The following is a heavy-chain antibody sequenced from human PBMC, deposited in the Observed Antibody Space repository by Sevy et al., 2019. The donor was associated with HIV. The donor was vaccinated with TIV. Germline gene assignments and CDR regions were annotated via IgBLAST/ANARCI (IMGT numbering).Heavy chain of an antibody. CDR1: GFTFSSYA. Sequence: GGSLRLSCAASGFTFSSYAMHWVRQAPGKGLEWVAVISYDGTNKYYADSEKGRFTISRDNSKKILYVQMNSLRGEDTAVYYCARDQHDYAGNVRTGWFDPWGQGTLVTVSS. CDR2: ISYDGTNK. J-gene: IGHJ5*02. V-gene: IGHV3-30-3*01. CDR3: ARDQHDYAGNVRTGWFDP. D-gene: IGHD4-17*01.